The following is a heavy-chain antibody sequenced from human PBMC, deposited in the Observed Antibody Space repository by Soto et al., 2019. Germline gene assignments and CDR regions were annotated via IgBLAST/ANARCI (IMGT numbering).Heavy chain of an antibody. V-gene: IGHV3-33*01. CDR3: ARGPRSVLHX. Sequence: PGGSLRLSCVASGFIFSNFGMHWVRQAPGKGLEWVSFISSDEKIKQYADSVRGRFAISRDNSKNTLYLKMTSLRAEDTAIYYCARGPRSVLHXWGQGTLVTVSX. D-gene: IGHD6-6*01. CDR1: GFIFSNFG. CDR2: ISSDEKIK. J-gene: IGHJ4*02.